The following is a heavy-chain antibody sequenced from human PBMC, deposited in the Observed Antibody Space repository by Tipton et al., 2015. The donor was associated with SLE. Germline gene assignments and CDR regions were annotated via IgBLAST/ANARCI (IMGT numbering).Heavy chain of an antibody. CDR2: IYYSGST. CDR1: GGSISSGGYY. J-gene: IGHJ4*02. Sequence: TLSLTCTVSGGSISSGGYYWSWIRQHPGKGLEWIGYIYYSGSTYYNPSLKSRVTISVDTSKNQFSLKLSSVTAADTAVYYCARSAYYGGKAFDYWGQGTLVTVSS. V-gene: IGHV4-31*03. CDR3: ARSAYYGGKAFDY. D-gene: IGHD4-23*01.